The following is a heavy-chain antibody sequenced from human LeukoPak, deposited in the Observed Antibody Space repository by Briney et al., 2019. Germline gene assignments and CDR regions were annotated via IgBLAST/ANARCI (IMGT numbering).Heavy chain of an antibody. Sequence: GGSLRLSCAASGFSLSTHGMHWVRQAPGKGLEWVAGVWYDGTREDYADSVKGRFTISRDLSKNTLNLQMNSLRVEDTAMFYCARDLSYGSLDFRGQGTLVTVSS. CDR3: ARDLSYGSLDF. J-gene: IGHJ4*02. CDR2: VWYDGTRE. V-gene: IGHV3-33*01. D-gene: IGHD1-26*01. CDR1: GFSLSTHG.